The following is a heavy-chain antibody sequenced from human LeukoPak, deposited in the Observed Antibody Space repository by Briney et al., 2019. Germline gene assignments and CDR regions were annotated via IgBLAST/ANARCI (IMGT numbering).Heavy chain of an antibody. CDR3: ARDPYSSSWSYGMDV. J-gene: IGHJ6*02. D-gene: IGHD6-13*01. CDR1: GFTPTNYW. Sequence: PLGTLKLSCTASGFTPTNYWMSWVRQTPEQGLEWLANIKQDGSVEVYVDSVKGRFRVSRDNAQSSLYLEMTRLRAEDTAVYYCARDPYSSSWSYGMDVWGQGTTVTVSS. V-gene: IGHV3-7*05. CDR2: IKQDGSVE.